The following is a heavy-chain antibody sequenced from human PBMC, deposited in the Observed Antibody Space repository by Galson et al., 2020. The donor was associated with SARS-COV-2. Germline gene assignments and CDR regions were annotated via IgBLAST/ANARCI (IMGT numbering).Heavy chain of an antibody. CDR1: GFTFSSYA. CDR2: ISYDGSNK. Sequence: GGSLRLSCAASGFTFSSYAMHWVRQAPGKGLEWVAVISYDGSNKYYADSVKGRFTISRDNSKNTLYLQMNSLRAEDTAVYYCAREDSGYVGAFDYWGQGTLVTVSS. V-gene: IGHV3-30-3*01. J-gene: IGHJ4*02. D-gene: IGHD5-12*01. CDR3: AREDSGYVGAFDY.